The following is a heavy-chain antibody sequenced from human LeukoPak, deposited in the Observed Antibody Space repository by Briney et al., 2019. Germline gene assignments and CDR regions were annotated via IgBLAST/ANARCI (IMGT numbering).Heavy chain of an antibody. D-gene: IGHD1-26*01. CDR1: GYTLTGYY. J-gene: IGHJ4*02. CDR2: INPNTGGT. V-gene: IGHV1-2*06. CDR3: ARDSVLGAK. Sequence: ASVKVSCKASGYTLTGYYMHWVRQAPGQGLEWMGRINPNTGGTNYAQKFQGRVAMTRDTPISTAYLDLSSLTSDDTAVYYCARDSVLGAKWGQGTLVTVSS.